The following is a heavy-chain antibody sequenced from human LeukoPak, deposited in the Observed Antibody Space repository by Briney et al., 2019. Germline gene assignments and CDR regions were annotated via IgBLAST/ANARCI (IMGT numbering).Heavy chain of an antibody. CDR2: INPNSGGT. D-gene: IGHD6-13*01. J-gene: IGHJ5*02. V-gene: IGHV1-2*02. CDR3: GSDLEAAPGGFDP. Sequence: GASVKVSCKASGYTFTGYYMHWVRQAPGPGLELMGWINPNSGGTNYAQKSQSSVTMTRDTSISTAYMELSRLRSADTAVDYCGSDLEAAPGGFDPWGRGTLVTVSS. CDR1: GYTFTGYY.